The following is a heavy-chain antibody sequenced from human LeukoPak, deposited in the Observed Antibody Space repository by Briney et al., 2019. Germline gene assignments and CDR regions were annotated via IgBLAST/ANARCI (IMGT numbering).Heavy chain of an antibody. Sequence: GASVKVSCKASGYTLTSYDINWVRQATGQGLEWMGWMNPNSGNTGYAQKFQGRVTMTRNTSISTAYMELSSLRSEDTAVYYCARVRRDGYNWRSNYYYYGMDVWGQGTTVTVSS. V-gene: IGHV1-8*01. CDR2: MNPNSGNT. CDR1: GYTLTSYD. J-gene: IGHJ6*02. D-gene: IGHD5-24*01. CDR3: ARVRRDGYNWRSNYYYYGMDV.